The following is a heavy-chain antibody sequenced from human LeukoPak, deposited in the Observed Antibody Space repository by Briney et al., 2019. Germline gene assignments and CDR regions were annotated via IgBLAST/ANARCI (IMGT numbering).Heavy chain of an antibody. V-gene: IGHV5-51*01. J-gene: IGHJ6*04. CDR1: GYSFTSYW. D-gene: IGHD1-26*01. CDR2: IYPGDSDT. Sequence: GESLKISCKGSGYSFTSYWIGWVRRMPGKGLEWMGIIYPGDSDTRYSPSFQGQVTISADKSISTAYLQWSSLKASDTAMYYCASHVQMWEPPIGYGMDVWAKGPRSPSPQ. CDR3: ASHVQMWEPPIGYGMDV.